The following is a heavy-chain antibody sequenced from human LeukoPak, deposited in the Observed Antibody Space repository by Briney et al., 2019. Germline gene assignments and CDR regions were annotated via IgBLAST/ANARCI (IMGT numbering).Heavy chain of an antibody. CDR2: IYHSSNT. V-gene: IGHV4-38-2*01. Sequence: PSETLSLNCAVSGYSINSCYYWGWDRQPPGKGLEWIGNIYHSSNTYYSPSLKSRVTISVDMSKHHFSLKLSSVTAADTAVYYCAAIAVAGQFDFWGQGILVTVSS. J-gene: IGHJ4*02. D-gene: IGHD6-19*01. CDR1: GYSINSCYY. CDR3: AAIAVAGQFDF.